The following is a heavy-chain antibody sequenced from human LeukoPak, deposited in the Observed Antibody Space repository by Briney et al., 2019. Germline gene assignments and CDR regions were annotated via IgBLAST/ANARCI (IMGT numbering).Heavy chain of an antibody. D-gene: IGHD3-10*01. CDR2: IYYSGST. J-gene: IGHJ5*02. CDR3: ARDLLLSSVFDP. CDR1: GGSLSSSSYY. V-gene: IGHV4-39*07. Sequence: PSETLSLTCTVSGGSLSSSSYYWGWLRQPPGTGLEWLGSIYYSGSTYYNPSLKSRVTISVDTSKNQFSLKLSSVTAADAAVYYCARDLLLSSVFDPWGQGTLVTVS.